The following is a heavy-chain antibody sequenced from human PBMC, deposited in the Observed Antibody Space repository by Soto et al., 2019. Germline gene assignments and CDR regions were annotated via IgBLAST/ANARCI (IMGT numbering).Heavy chain of an antibody. CDR3: ARGIAVADYYYYYYMDV. D-gene: IGHD6-19*01. Sequence: SETLSLTCAVSGGSISSGGYSWSWIRQPPGKGLEWIGYIYHSGSTYYNPSLKSRVTISVDRSKNQFSLKLSSVTAADTAVYYCARGIAVADYYYYYYMDVWGKGTTVTXSS. V-gene: IGHV4-30-2*01. CDR1: GGSISSGGYS. J-gene: IGHJ6*03. CDR2: IYHSGST.